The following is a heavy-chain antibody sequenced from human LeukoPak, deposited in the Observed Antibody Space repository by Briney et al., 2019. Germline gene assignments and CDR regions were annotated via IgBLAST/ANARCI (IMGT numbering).Heavy chain of an antibody. Sequence: GGSLRLSCAASGFTFSSYAMHWVRQAPGKGLEWVAVISYDGSNKYYADSVKGRFTISRDNSKNTLYLQMNSLRAEDTAVYYCASDVDTAMPTTFDYWGQGTLVTVSS. V-gene: IGHV3-30-3*01. J-gene: IGHJ4*02. CDR1: GFTFSSYA. CDR3: ASDVDTAMPTTFDY. D-gene: IGHD5-18*01. CDR2: ISYDGSNK.